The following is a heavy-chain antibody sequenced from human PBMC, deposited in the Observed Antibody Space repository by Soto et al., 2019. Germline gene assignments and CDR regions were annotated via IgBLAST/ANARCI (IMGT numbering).Heavy chain of an antibody. CDR1: GFTFSSYE. V-gene: IGHV3-48*03. J-gene: IGHJ6*02. CDR2: ISSSGSTI. Sequence: GSLRLSCAASGFTFSSYEMNWVRQAPGKGLEWVSYISSSGSTIYYADSVKGRFTISRDNAKNSLYLQMNSLRAEDTAVYYCARNHKGGYYYYGMDVWGQGTTVTVSS. CDR3: ARNHKGGYYYYGMDV.